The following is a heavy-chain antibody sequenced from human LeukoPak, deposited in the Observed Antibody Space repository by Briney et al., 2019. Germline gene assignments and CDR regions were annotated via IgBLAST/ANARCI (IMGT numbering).Heavy chain of an antibody. J-gene: IGHJ4*02. CDR1: GGSISSYY. CDR3: ARDGGVATSPHFDY. Sequence: SETLSLTCTVSGGSISSYYWSWIRQPPGKGLEWIGYIYYSGSTNYNPSLKSRVTISVDTSKNQFSLKLSSVTAADTAVYYCARDGGVATSPHFDYWGQGTLVTVSS. CDR2: IYYSGST. V-gene: IGHV4-59*12. D-gene: IGHD5-12*01.